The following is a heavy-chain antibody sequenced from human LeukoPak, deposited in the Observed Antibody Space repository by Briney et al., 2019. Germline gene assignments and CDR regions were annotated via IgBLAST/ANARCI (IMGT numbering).Heavy chain of an antibody. CDR3: AREPHYDFWSGSHFDAFDI. D-gene: IGHD3-3*01. CDR1: GGSISSGGYS. CDR2: IYHSGST. V-gene: IGHV4-30-2*01. Sequence: KPSETLSLTCAVSGGSISSGGYSWSWIRQPPGKGLEWIGYIYHSGSTYYNPSLKSRVTISVDRSKNQFSLKLTSVTAADTAVYYCAREPHYDFWSGSHFDAFDIWGQGTMVTVSS. J-gene: IGHJ3*02.